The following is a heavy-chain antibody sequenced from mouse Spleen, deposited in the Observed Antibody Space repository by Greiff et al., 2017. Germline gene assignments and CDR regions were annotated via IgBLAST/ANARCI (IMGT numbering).Heavy chain of an antibody. CDR1: GFTFSSYG. Sequence: EVHLVESGGDLVKPGGSLKLSCAASGFTFSSYGMSWVRQTPDKRLEWVATISSGGSYTYYPDSVKGRFTISRDNAKNTLYLQMSSLKSEDTAMYYCARHDWAGTWYFDVWGTGTTVTVSS. D-gene: IGHD4-1*01. CDR3: ARHDWAGTWYFDV. J-gene: IGHJ1*03. CDR2: ISSGGSYT. V-gene: IGHV5-6*01.